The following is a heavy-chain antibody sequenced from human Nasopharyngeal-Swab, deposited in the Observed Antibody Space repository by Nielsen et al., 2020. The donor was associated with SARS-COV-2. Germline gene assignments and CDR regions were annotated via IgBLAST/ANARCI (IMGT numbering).Heavy chain of an antibody. J-gene: IGHJ4*02. D-gene: IGHD3-16*01. CDR3: ARDYTRFDY. Sequence: GGSLRLSCAASGFIFSSYWMSWGRQAPGKGLEWVAYIKEDGSEKYFVDSVKGRFTISRDNAKNSLYLQMNSLRAEDTAVYYCARDYTRFDYWGQGTLVTVSS. V-gene: IGHV3-7*05. CDR2: IKEDGSEK. CDR1: GFIFSSYW.